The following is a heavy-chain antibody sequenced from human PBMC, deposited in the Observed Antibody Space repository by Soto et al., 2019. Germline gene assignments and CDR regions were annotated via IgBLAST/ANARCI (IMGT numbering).Heavy chain of an antibody. CDR3: ARGVAVAADYYGMDV. D-gene: IGHD6-19*01. CDR2: IYYSGST. J-gene: IGHJ6*02. V-gene: IGHV4-31*03. CDR1: GGSISSGGYY. Sequence: QVQLQESGPGLVKPSQTLSLTCTVSGGSISSGGYYWSWIRQHPGKGLEWIGYIYYSGSTYYNPSLKSRVTISVDTSKNQFSLKLSSVTAADTAVYYCARGVAVAADYYGMDVWGQGTTVTVSS.